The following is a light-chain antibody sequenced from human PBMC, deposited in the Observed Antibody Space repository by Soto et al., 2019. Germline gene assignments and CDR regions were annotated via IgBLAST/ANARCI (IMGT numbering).Light chain of an antibody. CDR3: QQYGISPWT. Sequence: EIVLTQSPGTLSLSPEERATLSCRASQSVSSSYLAWYQQKPGQAPRLLIYGASSRATGIPDRFSGSGSGTDFTLTISRLEPEDFAMYYCQQYGISPWTFGQGTKVDIK. J-gene: IGKJ1*01. CDR1: QSVSSSY. CDR2: GAS. V-gene: IGKV3-20*01.